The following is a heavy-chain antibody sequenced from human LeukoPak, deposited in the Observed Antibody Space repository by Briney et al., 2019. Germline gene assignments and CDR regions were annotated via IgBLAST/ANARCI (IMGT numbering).Heavy chain of an antibody. CDR3: AKSNGYGLVGI. CDR2: IFYSGSS. V-gene: IGHV4-39*07. J-gene: IGHJ3*02. Sequence: SETLSLTCSASGGSISTSSYYWGWVRQPPGKGLEWIGNIFYSGSSYYSPSLKSRVTISLDTSRNQFSLKLNSVTAADTAVYYCAKSNGYGLVGIWGQGTMVTVSS. D-gene: IGHD3-10*01. CDR1: GGSISTSSYY.